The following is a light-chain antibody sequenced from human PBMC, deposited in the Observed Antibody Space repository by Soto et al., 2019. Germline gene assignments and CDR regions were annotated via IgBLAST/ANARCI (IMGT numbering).Light chain of an antibody. CDR1: RGVTKY. Sequence: EILLTQSQGALAVSPGKRAALSCRASRGVTKYLAWYQHKPGKAPRLLISDASYRATGIPARFSVSGSGTDFTLTISSLEPEDFEIYYCQQRSNWPITFGQGTRLEIK. J-gene: IGKJ5*01. V-gene: IGKV3-11*01. CDR3: QQRSNWPIT. CDR2: DAS.